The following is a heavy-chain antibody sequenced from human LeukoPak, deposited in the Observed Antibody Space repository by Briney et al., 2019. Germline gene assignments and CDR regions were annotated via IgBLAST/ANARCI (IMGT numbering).Heavy chain of an antibody. CDR1: GGTFSSYA. Sequence: SVKVSCKASGGTFSSYAISWVRQAPGQGLEWMGRIIPILGIANYAQKFQGRVTITTDESTSTAYMELSSLRSEDTAVYYCARITGIPTVFDYWGQGTLVTVSS. J-gene: IGHJ4*02. D-gene: IGHD1-20*01. V-gene: IGHV1-69*04. CDR3: ARITGIPTVFDY. CDR2: IIPILGIA.